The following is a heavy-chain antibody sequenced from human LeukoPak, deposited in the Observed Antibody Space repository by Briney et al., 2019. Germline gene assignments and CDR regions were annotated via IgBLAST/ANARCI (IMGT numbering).Heavy chain of an antibody. Sequence: SETLSLTCAVYGGSFSGYYWSWIRQPPGKGLEWIGEINHSGSTNYNPSLKSRVTISVDTSKNQFSLKLTSVTAADTAVYCCASSAVVDDAFDIWGQGTMVTVSS. CDR2: INHSGST. CDR1: GGSFSGYY. J-gene: IGHJ3*02. CDR3: ASSAVVDDAFDI. V-gene: IGHV4-34*01. D-gene: IGHD3-22*01.